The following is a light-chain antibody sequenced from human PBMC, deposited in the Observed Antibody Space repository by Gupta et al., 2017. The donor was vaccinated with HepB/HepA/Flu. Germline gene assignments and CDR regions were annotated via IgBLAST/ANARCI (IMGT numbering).Light chain of an antibody. V-gene: IGLV1-44*01. CDR1: SSTIGIDI. J-gene: IGLJ3*02. CDR2: SNH. CDR3: ASFDARLGAWL. Sequence: QSGLTQPPSVSGSPGQRVALSCSGSSSTIGIDIVNWYPQFPGTAPRLLIYSNHQRPSGVPDRFSDSKSGTSASLAISGLQSEDEADYYCASFDARLGAWLFGGGTKLTVL.